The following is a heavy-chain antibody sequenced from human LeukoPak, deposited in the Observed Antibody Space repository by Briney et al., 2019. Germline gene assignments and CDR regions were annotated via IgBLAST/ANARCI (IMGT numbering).Heavy chain of an antibody. D-gene: IGHD3-22*01. V-gene: IGHV3-33*01. CDR1: GFTFSSYG. CDR3: ARDRGPGDSSSSVWDGVDY. CDR2: IWYDGSNK. J-gene: IGHJ4*02. Sequence: PGGSLRLSCAASGFTFSSYGMHWVRQAPGKGLEWVAVIWYDGSNKYYADSVKGRFTISRDNSKNTLYLQMNSLRAEDTAVYYWARDRGPGDSSSSVWDGVDYWGQGTLVPVSS.